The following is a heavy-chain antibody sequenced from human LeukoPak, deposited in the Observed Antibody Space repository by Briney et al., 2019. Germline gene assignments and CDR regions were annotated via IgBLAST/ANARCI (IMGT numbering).Heavy chain of an antibody. J-gene: IGHJ6*02. CDR2: INHSGST. Sequence: PSETLSLTCAVYGGSFSGYHWSWIRQPPGKGLEWIGEINHSGSTNYNPSLKSRVTISVDTSKNQFSLKLSSVTAADTAVYYCARARITIFGVAPPGMDVWGQGTTVTVSS. CDR3: ARARITIFGVAPPGMDV. V-gene: IGHV4-34*01. CDR1: GGSFSGYH. D-gene: IGHD3-3*01.